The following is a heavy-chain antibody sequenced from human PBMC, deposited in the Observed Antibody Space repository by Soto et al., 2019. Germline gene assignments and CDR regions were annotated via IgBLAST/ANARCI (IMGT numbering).Heavy chain of an antibody. CDR2: ISAYNGNT. D-gene: IGHD3-22*01. Sequence: GASVKVSCKASGYTFTSYGISWVRQAPGQGLEWMGWISAYNGNTNYAQKLQGRVTMTTDTSTSTAYMELRSLRSDDTAVYYCARDSGPYYYDSSGYYYDFDYWGQGTLVTAPQ. CDR3: ARDSGPYYYDSSGYYYDFDY. V-gene: IGHV1-18*01. CDR1: GYTFTSYG. J-gene: IGHJ4*02.